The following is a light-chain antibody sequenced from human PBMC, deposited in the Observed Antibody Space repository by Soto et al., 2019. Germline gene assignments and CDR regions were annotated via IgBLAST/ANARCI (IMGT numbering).Light chain of an antibody. CDR1: QSVSSY. CDR2: DAS. CDR3: QPRSHWLFT. V-gene: IGKV3-11*01. J-gene: IGKJ3*01. Sequence: EIVLTQSPATLSLSPGERATLSCRASQSVSSYLAWYQQKPGQAPRLLIYDASNRATGIPARFSGSGSGTDFSLPISSLDPEDLALYYCQPRSHWLFTFGPGTKVDIK.